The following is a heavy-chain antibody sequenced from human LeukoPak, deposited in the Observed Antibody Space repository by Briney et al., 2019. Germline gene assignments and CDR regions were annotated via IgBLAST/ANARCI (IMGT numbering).Heavy chain of an antibody. V-gene: IGHV3-48*03. Sequence: PGGSLRLSCAASGFTFSSYEMNWVRQAPGKGLEWVSYISSSGSTIYYADSVKGRFTISRDNAKNSLYLQMNSLRAEDTAVYYCARGDKCTNGLCLPNWFDHWGQGTLVTVSS. CDR3: ARGDKCTNGLCLPNWFDH. D-gene: IGHD2-8*01. CDR2: ISSSGSTI. CDR1: GFTFSSYE. J-gene: IGHJ5*02.